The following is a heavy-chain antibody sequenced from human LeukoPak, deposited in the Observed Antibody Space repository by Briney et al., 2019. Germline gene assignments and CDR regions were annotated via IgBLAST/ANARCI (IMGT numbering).Heavy chain of an antibody. D-gene: IGHD1-26*01. CDR1: GFTFSSYG. J-gene: IGHJ4*02. CDR3: AKDKGSGTYPPY. CDR2: ISGSGGST. V-gene: IGHV3-23*01. Sequence: TGGSLRLSCAASGFTFSSYGMHWVRQGPGKGLEWVSGISGSGGSTYYADSVKGRFTISRDNSNNRLYLQMNSLRAEDTAVYYCAKDKGSGTYPPYWGQGTLVTVSS.